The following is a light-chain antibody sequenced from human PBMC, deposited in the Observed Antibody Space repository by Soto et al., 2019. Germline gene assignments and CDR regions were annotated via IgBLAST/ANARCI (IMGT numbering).Light chain of an antibody. J-gene: IGKJ1*01. V-gene: IGKV1-6*01. Sequence: AIQVTQSPSSLSASVGDRVTISCRASQDIRSDLCWYQQEPGKAPKMLIFAASNLQSGVPSRFSGTASGTTFTLPISSLQAEDVATYYCLQDNTYPWTFGQGTKVHI. CDR2: AAS. CDR3: LQDNTYPWT. CDR1: QDIRSD.